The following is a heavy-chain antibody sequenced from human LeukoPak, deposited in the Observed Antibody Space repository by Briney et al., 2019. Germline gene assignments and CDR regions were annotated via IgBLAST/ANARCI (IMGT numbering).Heavy chain of an antibody. Sequence: ASVKVSCKASGYTFTGYYMHWVRQAPGQGLEWMGWINPNSGGTNYAQKFQGRVTMTRDTSISTAYMELSRLRSDDTAVYYCARDRSSGWPYYFDYWGQGTLVTVSS. V-gene: IGHV1-2*02. D-gene: IGHD6-19*01. J-gene: IGHJ4*02. CDR2: INPNSGGT. CDR1: GYTFTGYY. CDR3: ARDRSSGWPYYFDY.